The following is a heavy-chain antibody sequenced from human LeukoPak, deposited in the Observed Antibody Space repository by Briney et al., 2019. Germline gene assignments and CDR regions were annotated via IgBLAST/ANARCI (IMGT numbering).Heavy chain of an antibody. CDR3: AKSPQLLYYFDY. D-gene: IGHD2-2*01. Sequence: PGGSLRLSCAASGFTFSSYAMNWVRQAPGKGLEWVSAISGSGGSTYYADSVKGRFTISRDNSKNTLYLQMNSLRAEDTAVYYCAKSPQLLYYFDYWGQGTLVTVSS. V-gene: IGHV3-23*01. CDR1: GFTFSSYA. J-gene: IGHJ4*02. CDR2: ISGSGGST.